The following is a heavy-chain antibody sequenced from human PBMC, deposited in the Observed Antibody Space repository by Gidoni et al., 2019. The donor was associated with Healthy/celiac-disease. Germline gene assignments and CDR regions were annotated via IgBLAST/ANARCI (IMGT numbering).Heavy chain of an antibody. CDR3: TTTYYDFWSGDYGMDV. CDR1: GFTFSNAW. V-gene: IGHV3-15*01. D-gene: IGHD3-3*01. CDR2: IKSKTDGGTT. J-gene: IGHJ6*02. Sequence: AASGFTFSNAWMSWVRQAPGKGLEWVGRIKSKTDGGTTDYAAPVKGRFTISRDDSKNTLYLQMISLNTEDTAVYYCTTTYYDFWSGDYGMDVWGQGTTVTVSS.